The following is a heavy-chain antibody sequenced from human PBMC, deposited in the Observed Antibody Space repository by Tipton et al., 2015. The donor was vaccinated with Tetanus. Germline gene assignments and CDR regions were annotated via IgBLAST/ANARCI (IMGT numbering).Heavy chain of an antibody. Sequence: TLSLTCAVYGGSFSGYYWSWIRQPPGKGLEWIGESNHSGSTNYSPSLKSRVTISVDTSKNLFSLKLSSVTAADTAVYYCARVPGAGVGYCSGGNCHYFDYWGQGTLVTVSS. V-gene: IGHV4-34*01. CDR2: SNHSGST. CDR1: GGSFSGYY. J-gene: IGHJ4*02. CDR3: ARVPGAGVGYCSGGNCHYFDY. D-gene: IGHD2-15*01.